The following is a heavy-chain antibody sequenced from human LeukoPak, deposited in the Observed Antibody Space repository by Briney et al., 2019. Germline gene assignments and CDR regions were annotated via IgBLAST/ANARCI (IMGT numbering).Heavy chain of an antibody. Sequence: SETLSLTCTVSGGSISSSSYYWGWIRQPPGKGLEWIGSIYYSGSTYYNPSLKSRVTISVDTSKNQFSLKLSSVTAADTAVYYSARGSGWLVLNDAFDIWGQGTMVTVSS. CDR3: ARGSGWLVLNDAFDI. V-gene: IGHV4-39*07. CDR1: GGSISSSSYY. D-gene: IGHD6-19*01. J-gene: IGHJ3*02. CDR2: IYYSGST.